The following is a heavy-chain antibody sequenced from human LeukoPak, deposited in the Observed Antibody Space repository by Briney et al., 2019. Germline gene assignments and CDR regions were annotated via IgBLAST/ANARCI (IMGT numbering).Heavy chain of an antibody. Sequence: GGSLRLSCAASGFTFSSYAMLWVRQAPGKGLERVAVISYDGSNKYYADSVKGRFTISRGNSKNTLYLQMNSLRAEDTAVYCCARDYGYYFDYWGQGTLVTVSS. D-gene: IGHD4-17*01. CDR1: GFTFSSYA. J-gene: IGHJ4*02. CDR2: ISYDGSNK. CDR3: ARDYGYYFDY. V-gene: IGHV3-30*04.